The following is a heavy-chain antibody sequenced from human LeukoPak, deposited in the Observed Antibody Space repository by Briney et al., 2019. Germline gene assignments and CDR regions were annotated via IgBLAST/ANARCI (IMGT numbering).Heavy chain of an antibody. CDR2: IYYSGST. V-gene: IGHV4-59*01. J-gene: IGHJ5*02. CDR3: ARGLLLQQLDPGWFDP. Sequence: PSETLSLTCTVSGGSISSYYWSWIRQPPGKGLEWLGYIYYSGSTNYNPSLKSRVTISVDTSKNQFSLKLSSVTAADTAVYYCARGLLLQQLDPGWFDPWGQGTLVTVSS. D-gene: IGHD6-13*01. CDR1: GGSISSYY.